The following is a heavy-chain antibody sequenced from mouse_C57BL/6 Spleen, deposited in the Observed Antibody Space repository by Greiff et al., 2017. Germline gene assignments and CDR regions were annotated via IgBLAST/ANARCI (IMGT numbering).Heavy chain of an antibody. V-gene: IGHV2-2*01. J-gene: IGHJ2*01. CDR2: IWSGGST. Sequence: QVHVKQSGPGLVQPSQSLSITCTVSGFSLTSYGVHWVRQSPGKGLEWLGVIWSGGSTDYNAAFISRLSISKDNSKSQVFFKMNSLQADDTAIYYCARTLANWVYFDYWGQGTTLTVSS. D-gene: IGHD4-1*01. CDR1: GFSLTSYG. CDR3: ARTLANWVYFDY.